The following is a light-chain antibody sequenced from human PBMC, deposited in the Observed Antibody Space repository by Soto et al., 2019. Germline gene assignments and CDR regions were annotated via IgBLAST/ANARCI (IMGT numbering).Light chain of an antibody. CDR2: DAS. CDR3: LQTYTVPRT. CDR1: QSISTS. J-gene: IGKJ2*01. Sequence: DIQMTQSPSSLSASVVDRVTITCRASQSISTSLCWFQQKPGRAPKLLISDASILQSGVPSRFSGSGFGTDFTLTISSLQPEDFAAYYCLQTYTVPRTFGQGTNLDIK. V-gene: IGKV1-39*01.